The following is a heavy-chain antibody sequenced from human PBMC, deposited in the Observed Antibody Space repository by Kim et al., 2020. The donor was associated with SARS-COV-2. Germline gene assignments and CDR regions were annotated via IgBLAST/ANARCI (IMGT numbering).Heavy chain of an antibody. CDR1: GFTFSSYE. Sequence: GGSLRLSCAASGFTFSSYEMNWVRQAPGKGLEWVSYISSSGSTIYYADSVKGRFTISRDNAKNSLYLQMNSLRAEDTAVYYCASLSIYSGYDWPAHDAFDIWGQGTMVTVSS. CDR3: ASLSIYSGYDWPAHDAFDI. CDR2: ISSSGSTI. V-gene: IGHV3-48*03. J-gene: IGHJ3*02. D-gene: IGHD5-12*01.